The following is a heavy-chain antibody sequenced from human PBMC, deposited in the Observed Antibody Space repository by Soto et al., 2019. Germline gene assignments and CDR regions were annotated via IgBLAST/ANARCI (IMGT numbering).Heavy chain of an antibody. CDR1: GFTFSSYA. CDR2: ISGSGGST. D-gene: IGHD5-12*01. CDR3: ASRRDGYKAFDY. V-gene: IGHV3-23*01. J-gene: IGHJ4*02. Sequence: EVQLLESGGGLVQPGGSLRLSCAASGFTFSSYAMSWVRQAPGKGLEWVSAISGSGGSTYYADSVKGRFTISRDNSKNTLYLQMNSLRAEDTAVYYCASRRDGYKAFDYWGQGTLVTVSS.